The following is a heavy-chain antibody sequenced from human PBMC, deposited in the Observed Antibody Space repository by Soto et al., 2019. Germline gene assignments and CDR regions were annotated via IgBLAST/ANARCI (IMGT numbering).Heavy chain of an antibody. J-gene: IGHJ4*02. CDR3: ARDSDGYNKRRFEY. D-gene: IGHD5-12*01. V-gene: IGHV4-61*01. Sequence: PSETLSLTCTVSGVSVSSGSYYWSWIRQPPGKGLEWIGYIYYSGSTNYNPSLKSRVTISVDTSKNQFSLKLSSVTAADTAVYYCARDSDGYNKRRFEYWGQGTLVTVSS. CDR2: IYYSGST. CDR1: GVSVSSGSYY.